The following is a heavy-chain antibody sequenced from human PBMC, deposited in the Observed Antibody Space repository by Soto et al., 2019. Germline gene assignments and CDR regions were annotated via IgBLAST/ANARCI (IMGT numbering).Heavy chain of an antibody. D-gene: IGHD2-15*01. V-gene: IGHV3-74*01. CDR3: ARSYHRSGGSCYYRY. J-gene: IGHJ4*02. Sequence: TGGSLRLSCAASGFTFSSYWMHWVRQAPGKGLVWVSRINSDGSSTSYADSVKGRFTISRDNAKNTLYLQMNSLRAEDTAVYYCARSYHRSGGSCYYRYWGQGTLVTVSS. CDR1: GFTFSSYW. CDR2: INSDGSST.